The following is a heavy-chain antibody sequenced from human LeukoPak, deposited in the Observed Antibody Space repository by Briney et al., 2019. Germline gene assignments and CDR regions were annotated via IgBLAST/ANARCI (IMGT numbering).Heavy chain of an antibody. J-gene: IGHJ4*02. CDR3: AKDMEQYYYDSSGYYDY. CDR2: ISWNSGSI. D-gene: IGHD3-22*01. CDR1: GFTFDDYA. Sequence: SLLLSCAASGFTFDDYAMHWVRQAPGKGLEWVSGISWNSGSIGYADSVKGRFTISRDNAKNSLYLQMNSLRAEDTALYYCAKDMEQYYYDSSGYYDYWGQGTLVTVSS. V-gene: IGHV3-9*01.